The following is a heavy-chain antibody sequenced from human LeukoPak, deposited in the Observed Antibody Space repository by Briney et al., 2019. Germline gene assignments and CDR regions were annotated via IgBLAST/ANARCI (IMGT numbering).Heavy chain of an antibody. CDR3: ARGRSSNPRYFDY. J-gene: IGHJ4*02. Sequence: AASVKVSCKASGYTFTSYAMNWVRQAPGQGLEWMGIINPSGGSTSYAQKFQGRVTMTRDMSTSTVYMELSSLRSEDTAVYYCARGRSSNPRYFDYWGQGTLVTVSS. CDR2: INPSGGST. D-gene: IGHD4-11*01. V-gene: IGHV1-46*01. CDR1: GYTFTSYA.